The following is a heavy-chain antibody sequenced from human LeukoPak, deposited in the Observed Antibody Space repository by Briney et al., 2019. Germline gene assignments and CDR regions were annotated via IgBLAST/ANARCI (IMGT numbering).Heavy chain of an antibody. CDR3: ARGSVRGVILVAFDI. V-gene: IGHV4-34*01. Sequence: SETLSLTCAVYGGSFSGYCWSWIRQPPGKGLEWIGEINHSGSTNYNPSLKSRVTISVDTSKNQFSLKLSSVTAADTAVYYCARGSVRGVILVAFDIWGQGTMVTVSS. CDR1: GGSFSGYC. D-gene: IGHD3-10*02. CDR2: INHSGST. J-gene: IGHJ3*02.